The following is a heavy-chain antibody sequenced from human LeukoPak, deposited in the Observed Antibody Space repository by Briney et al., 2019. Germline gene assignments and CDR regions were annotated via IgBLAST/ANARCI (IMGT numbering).Heavy chain of an antibody. J-gene: IGHJ4*02. D-gene: IGHD3-22*01. V-gene: IGHV1-8*03. Sequence: GASVKVSFKASCYTFTSYDINWVRQATGQGLEWMGWMNPNSGNTGYAQKFQGRVTITRNTSISTAYMELSSLRSEDTAVYYCARGRGYYDSSGYYHWGQGTLVTVSS. CDR1: CYTFTSYD. CDR3: ARGRGYYDSSGYYH. CDR2: MNPNSGNT.